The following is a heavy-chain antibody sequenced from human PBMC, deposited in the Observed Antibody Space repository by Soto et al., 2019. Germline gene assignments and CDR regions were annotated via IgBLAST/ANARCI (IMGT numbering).Heavy chain of an antibody. Sequence: QVQLVQSGAEVKKPGASVKVSCKASGYTFTSYAMHWVRQAPGQRLEWMGWINAGNGNTKYSQKFQGRVTITRDTSASTAYMELRSLRSEDTAVYYCARASITIFGVVSGSFDYWGQGTLVTVSS. J-gene: IGHJ4*02. CDR2: INAGNGNT. D-gene: IGHD3-3*01. V-gene: IGHV1-3*01. CDR3: ARASITIFGVVSGSFDY. CDR1: GYTFTSYA.